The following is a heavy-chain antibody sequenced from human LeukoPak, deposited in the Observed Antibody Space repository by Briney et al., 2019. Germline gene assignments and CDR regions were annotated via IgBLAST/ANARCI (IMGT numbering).Heavy chain of an antibody. D-gene: IGHD6-19*01. CDR3: ARGTPSSSGWLYYGMDV. J-gene: IGHJ6*02. CDR1: GFTFSTYW. Sequence: HPGGSLRLSCAASGFTFSTYWMHWVRQTPGKGLVWVSRINTDGSTTNYADSVKGRFTISRDNAKNTLYLQMNSLRAEDTAVYYCARGTPSSSGWLYYGMDVWGQGTTVTVSS. CDR2: INTDGSTT. V-gene: IGHV3-74*01.